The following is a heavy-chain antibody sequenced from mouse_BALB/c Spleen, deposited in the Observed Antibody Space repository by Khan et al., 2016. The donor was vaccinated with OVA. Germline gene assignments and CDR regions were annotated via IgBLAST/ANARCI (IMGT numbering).Heavy chain of an antibody. V-gene: IGHV1S135*01. Sequence: VQLQQSGPELMKPGASVKISCKASGYSFTSYYIHWVMQSHGKSLEWIGYIDPFSGGTTYNQKFKGKATLTVDTSSSTAYIRLSNLTSEDSAVYYCTRQGYVAWFTYWGQGTLVTVSA. J-gene: IGHJ3*01. CDR2: IDPFSGGT. D-gene: IGHD2-2*01. CDR3: TRQGYVAWFTY. CDR1: GYSFTSYY.